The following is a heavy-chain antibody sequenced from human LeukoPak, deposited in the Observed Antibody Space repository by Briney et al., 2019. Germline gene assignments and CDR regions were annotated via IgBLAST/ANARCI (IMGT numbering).Heavy chain of an antibody. CDR1: GGSTSIYS. J-gene: IGHJ4*02. CDR3: ARGKSRGSHIDY. CDR2: IYTTGST. V-gene: IGHV4-4*07. Sequence: SETLSLTCTVSGGSTSIYSWSWIRQPAGKGLEWIGRIYTTGSTNYNPSLKSRVTMSVDTSKNQFSLKLRSVTAADTAVYYCARGKSRGSHIDYWGQGTLVTVSS. D-gene: IGHD1-26*01.